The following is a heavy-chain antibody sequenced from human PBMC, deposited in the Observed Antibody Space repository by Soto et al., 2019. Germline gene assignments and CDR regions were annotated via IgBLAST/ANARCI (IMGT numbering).Heavy chain of an antibody. CDR2: ISGTGGTT. V-gene: IGHV3-23*01. J-gene: IGHJ3*01. CDR1: GFTFSSYA. D-gene: IGHD7-27*01. CDR3: ATLGFDAFDF. Sequence: EVQLLESGGGLAQPGGSLRLSCAASGFTFSSYAMSWVRQAPGKGLEWVSSISGTGGTTYYTDSVKGRFTSSRDNSKNTVHPQMNSLSSYDTAVYYCATLGFDAFDFWGQGTMVTFSS.